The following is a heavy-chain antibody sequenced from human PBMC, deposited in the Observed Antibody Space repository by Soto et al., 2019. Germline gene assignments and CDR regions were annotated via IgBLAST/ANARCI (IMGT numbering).Heavy chain of an antibody. Sequence: QVQLQESGPGLVKPSQTLSLTCTVSGGSISSGGYFWSWIRQPPGKGLEWIGNIFYSGTTYYNPSLKRRVTRSVDTSKNQFSLKRSSVTAADTAVYFCARGVLYWGQGTLVTVSS. J-gene: IGHJ4*02. D-gene: IGHD1-1*01. CDR3: ARGVLY. CDR1: GGSISSGGYF. V-gene: IGHV4-31*03. CDR2: IFYSGTT.